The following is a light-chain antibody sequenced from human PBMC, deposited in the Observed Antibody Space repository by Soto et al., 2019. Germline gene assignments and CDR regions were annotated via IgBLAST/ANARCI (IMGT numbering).Light chain of an antibody. Sequence: DIVMTQSPDSLTVSLGERATINCKSSQSILYSSNNKNHLAWYQQKPGQPPKLLIYWASTRESGVPDRCSGSGSGTDFTLTISGLPAEDVAVYYCQQYYGTPLTFGGGTKVEIK. CDR3: QQYYGTPLT. CDR1: QSILYSSNNKNH. V-gene: IGKV4-1*01. CDR2: WAS. J-gene: IGKJ4*01.